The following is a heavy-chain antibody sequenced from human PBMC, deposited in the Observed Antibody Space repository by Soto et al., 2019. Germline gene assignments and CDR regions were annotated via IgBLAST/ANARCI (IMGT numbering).Heavy chain of an antibody. CDR1: GLTFSISC. CDR3: ATANTPYAFDM. Sequence: GGSLRLSCTASGLTFSISCMTWVRQAPGEGLEWVSNINPAGNVQHYADSVKERFTISRDNAKNSLFLQMSGLRVEDTAVYYCATANTPYAFDMWGQGTMVTVSS. CDR2: INPAGNVQ. V-gene: IGHV3-7*01. J-gene: IGHJ3*02.